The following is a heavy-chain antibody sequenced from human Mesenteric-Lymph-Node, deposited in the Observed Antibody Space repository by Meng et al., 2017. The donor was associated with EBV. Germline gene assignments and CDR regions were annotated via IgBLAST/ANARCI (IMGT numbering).Heavy chain of an antibody. D-gene: IGHD1-26*01. CDR2: INTDTGNP. CDR1: GSTFTSNA. V-gene: IGHV7-4-1*02. Sequence: QGHLVQMGSELRKPGSSVNVSCKASGSTFTSNAINWVRQAPGQGLEWMGWINTDTGNPTYAQDLAGRFVFSLDTSVSTAYLQISSLKADDTAVYYCARDSGSYYYYFDYWGQGTLVTVSS. CDR3: ARDSGSYYYYFDY. J-gene: IGHJ4*02.